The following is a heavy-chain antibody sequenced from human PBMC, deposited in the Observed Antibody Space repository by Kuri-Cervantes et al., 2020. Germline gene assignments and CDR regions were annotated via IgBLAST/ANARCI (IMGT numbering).Heavy chain of an antibody. CDR1: GYTFTSYG. Sequence: ASVKVSCKASGYTFTSYGISWVRQAPGQGLEWRGWISAYNGNTNYAQKLQGRVTMTTDTSTSTAYMELRSLRSDDTAVYYCARVRSGISRRGGYFDYWGQGTLVTVSS. J-gene: IGHJ4*02. CDR2: ISAYNGNT. V-gene: IGHV1-18*01. D-gene: IGHD2-2*01. CDR3: ARVRSGISRRGGYFDY.